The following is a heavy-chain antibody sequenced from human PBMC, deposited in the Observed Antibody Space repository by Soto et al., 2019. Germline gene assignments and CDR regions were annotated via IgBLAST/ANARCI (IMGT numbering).Heavy chain of an antibody. CDR2: INAGNGNT. Sequence: QVQLVQSGAEVKKPGASVKVSCKASGYTFTNHAIYWVRQAPGQRLGWMGWINAGNGNTKYSQTFQGRVTLTRDTSASTAYMELSSLRSEDTAVYYCATDSCVRGSNKWDFDYWGQGTRVTVSS. CDR3: ATDSCVRGSNKWDFDY. CDR1: GYTFTNHA. D-gene: IGHD1-26*01. V-gene: IGHV1-3*01. J-gene: IGHJ4*01.